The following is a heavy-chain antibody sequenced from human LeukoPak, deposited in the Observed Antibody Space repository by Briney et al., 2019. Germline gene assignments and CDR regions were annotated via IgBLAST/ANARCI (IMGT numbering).Heavy chain of an antibody. CDR1: GFTFSSYW. D-gene: IGHD6-19*01. CDR2: IKQDGSEK. CDR3: ARDRAVAGTGGFDY. Sequence: GGSLRLSCAASGFTFSSYWMSWVRQAPGKGLEWVANIKQDGSEKYYVDSVKGRFTISRDNAKNSLYLQMNSLRAEDTAVYYCARDRAVAGTGGFDYWGQGTLVTVSS. V-gene: IGHV3-7*01. J-gene: IGHJ4*02.